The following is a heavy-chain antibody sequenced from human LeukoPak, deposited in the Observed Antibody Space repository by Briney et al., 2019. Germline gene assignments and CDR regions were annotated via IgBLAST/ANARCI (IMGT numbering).Heavy chain of an antibody. J-gene: IGHJ6*03. CDR2: IIPMFGTA. V-gene: IGHV1-69*06. Sequence: ASVTVSCKASGYIFSSYAISWVRQAPGQGLEWMGGIIPMFGTANYAPKFQGRLTITADKSTNTCYMALSSLRSEDTAAYYCARGADWQLLEYYYSYRDVWGKGTTVTVSS. CDR3: ARGADWQLLEYYYSYRDV. CDR1: GYIFSSYA. D-gene: IGHD6-6*01.